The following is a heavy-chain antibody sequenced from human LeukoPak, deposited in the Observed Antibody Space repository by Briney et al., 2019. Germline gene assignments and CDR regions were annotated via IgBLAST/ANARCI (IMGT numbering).Heavy chain of an antibody. J-gene: IGHJ4*02. V-gene: IGHV3-9*01. Sequence: GRSLRLSCADSGFTFDDYAMHWVRQAPGKGLEWVSGISWNSGSIGYADSVKGRFTISRDNAKNSLYLQMNSLRAEDTALYYCAKAPYYDILTGYYSGYFDYWGQGTLVTVSS. CDR3: AKAPYYDILTGYYSGYFDY. CDR2: ISWNSGSI. CDR1: GFTFDDYA. D-gene: IGHD3-9*01.